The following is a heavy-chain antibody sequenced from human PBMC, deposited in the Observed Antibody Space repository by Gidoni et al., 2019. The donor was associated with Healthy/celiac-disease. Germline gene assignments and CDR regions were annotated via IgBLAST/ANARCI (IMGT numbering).Heavy chain of an antibody. J-gene: IGHJ4*02. V-gene: IGHV3-49*04. Sequence: EVQLVESGGGLVHPGRSLRLSCTASGFTFGAYAMSWVRQAPGKGLEWVGFIRSKAYGGTTEYAASVKGRFTISRDDSKSIAYLQMNSLKTEDTAVYYCTRVQWLVRYDYWGQGTLVTVSS. CDR1: GFTFGAYA. CDR2: IRSKAYGGTT. D-gene: IGHD6-19*01. CDR3: TRVQWLVRYDY.